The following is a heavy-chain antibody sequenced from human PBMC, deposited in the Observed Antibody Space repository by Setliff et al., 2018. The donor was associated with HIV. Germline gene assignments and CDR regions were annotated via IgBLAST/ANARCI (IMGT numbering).Heavy chain of an antibody. CDR1: GFDFSNYW. CDR3: ARDSRFSSDCGDFDY. CDR2: IDAAGSTT. D-gene: IGHD3-22*01. Sequence: PGGSLRLSCAAAGFDFSNYWIHWVRQVAGKGLVWVSRIDAAGSTTAFADSVKGRFTISRDNAKNSLYLQMDSLRAEDTAVYYCARDSRFSSDCGDFDYWGQGALVTVSS. J-gene: IGHJ4*02. V-gene: IGHV3-74*01.